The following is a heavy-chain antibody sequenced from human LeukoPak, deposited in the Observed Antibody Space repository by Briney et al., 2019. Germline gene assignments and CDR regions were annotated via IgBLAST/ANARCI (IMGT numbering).Heavy chain of an antibody. Sequence: GGSLRLSCAASGFTVRSNYMSWVRQAPGKGLEWVSVIYSGGSTYYADSVKGRFTISRDNSKNTLYLQMNSLRAEDTAVYYCAGEGRDFWSGLRPGWGQGTLVTVSS. CDR1: GFTVRSNY. V-gene: IGHV3-66*02. D-gene: IGHD3-3*01. CDR2: IYSGGST. J-gene: IGHJ4*02. CDR3: AGEGRDFWSGLRPG.